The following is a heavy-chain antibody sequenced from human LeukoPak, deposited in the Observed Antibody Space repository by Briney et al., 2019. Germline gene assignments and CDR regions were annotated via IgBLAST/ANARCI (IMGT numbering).Heavy chain of an antibody. V-gene: IGHV4-59*01. J-gene: IGHJ4*02. CDR3: ARVSVGSGGDY. CDR1: GGSISSYY. D-gene: IGHD2-15*01. CDR2: ISYSGST. Sequence: SETLSLTCTVSGGSISSYYWSWLRQPPGKGLEWIGYISYSGSTDYNPSLKSRVTISVDTSKNQFSLKLNSVTAADAAVYYCARVSVGSGGDYWGQGTLVTVSS.